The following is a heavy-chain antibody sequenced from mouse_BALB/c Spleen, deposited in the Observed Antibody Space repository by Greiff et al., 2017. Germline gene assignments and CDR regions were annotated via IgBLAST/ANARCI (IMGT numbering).Heavy chain of an antibody. CDR3: ARPIYGSSLSYAMDY. CDR1: GFSLTSYG. D-gene: IGHD1-1*01. Sequence: QVQLKESGPGLVAPSQSLSITCTVSGFSLTSYGVHWVRQPPGKGLEWLGVIWAGGSTNYNSALMSRLSISKDNSKSQVFLKMNSLQTDDTAMYYCARPIYGSSLSYAMDYWGQGTSVTVSS. J-gene: IGHJ4*01. V-gene: IGHV2-9*02. CDR2: IWAGGST.